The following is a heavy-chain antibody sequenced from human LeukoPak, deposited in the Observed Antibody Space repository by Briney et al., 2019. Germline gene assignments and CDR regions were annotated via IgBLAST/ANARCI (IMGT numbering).Heavy chain of an antibody. J-gene: IGHJ4*02. V-gene: IGHV3-48*01. CDR3: VRDYDWGFDY. Sequence: GGSLSLSCAASGFTFSSYSMNWVRQAPGEGPWWGAYISIGVIHYADTVKDRFTISRDTAKNSLYLHMNSLRAEDTAVYYCVRDYDWGFDYWGQGTLVSVSS. CDR2: ISIGVI. D-gene: IGHD3-9*01. CDR1: GFTFSSYS.